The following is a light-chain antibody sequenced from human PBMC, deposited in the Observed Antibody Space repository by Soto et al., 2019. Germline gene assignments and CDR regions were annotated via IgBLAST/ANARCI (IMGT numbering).Light chain of an antibody. CDR3: QQYGSSPRT. CDR2: GAS. V-gene: IGKV3-20*01. Sequence: EIVLTQSPGTLSLSPGERAPLSCRASQSVSSSYLAWYQQKPGQAPRLLIYGASIRATGIPDRFSGSGSGTDVTLTISRLEPEGFAVYYCQQYGSSPRTFGQGTKVEIK. CDR1: QSVSSSY. J-gene: IGKJ1*01.